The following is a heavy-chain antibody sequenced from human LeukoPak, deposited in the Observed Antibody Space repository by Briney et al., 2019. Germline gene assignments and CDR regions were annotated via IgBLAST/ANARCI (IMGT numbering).Heavy chain of an antibody. V-gene: IGHV3-11*04. CDR1: GFTPSDYY. D-gene: IGHD5-24*01. Sequence: GGSLRLSRAASGFTPSDYYISRIRAALGKGRECVSYISSSGSTIYYEDSVMGRFTISRDNAKNSLYLQMNSLRAEDTAVYYCARDFAFGDGYPVVWGKGTTVTVSS. CDR3: ARDFAFGDGYPVV. J-gene: IGHJ6*04. CDR2: ISSSGSTI.